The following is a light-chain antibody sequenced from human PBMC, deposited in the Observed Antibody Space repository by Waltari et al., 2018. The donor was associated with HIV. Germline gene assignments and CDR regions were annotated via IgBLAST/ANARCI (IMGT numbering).Light chain of an antibody. Sequence: QPPPTQPASVSGSPGQSYTLPCSGTSTDVADYNYVSWCQQHTGKAPKLMIYDDSKRPSGVSKGFAGSRSGNTASLTISGLQAEDEADYYCCSYAGSSTVVCGTGTKVTVL. CDR2: DDS. CDR3: CSYAGSSTVV. V-gene: IGLV2-23*01. CDR1: STDVADYNY. J-gene: IGLJ1*01.